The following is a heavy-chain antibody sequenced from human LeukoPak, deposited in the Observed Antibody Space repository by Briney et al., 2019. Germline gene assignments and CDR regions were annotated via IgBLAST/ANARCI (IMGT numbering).Heavy chain of an antibody. CDR2: VSSGGETT. J-gene: IGHJ3*02. Sequence: GGSLRLSCVASGFTFSEYAMNWVRQAPGKGLEWVAGVSSGGETTYYADSVKGHLTISRDHSKNTLYLQMNSLRAEDTALFYCAKDSIARNGVYDAFDIWGQGTKVTVSS. V-gene: IGHV3-23*01. CDR1: GFTFSEYA. D-gene: IGHD2-8*01. CDR3: AKDSIARNGVYDAFDI.